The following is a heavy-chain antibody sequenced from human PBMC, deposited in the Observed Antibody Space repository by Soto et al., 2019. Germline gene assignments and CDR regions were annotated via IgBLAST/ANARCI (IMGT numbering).Heavy chain of an antibody. CDR3: ASDSTQYYDSSGPLDY. D-gene: IGHD3-22*01. Sequence: PSETLSLTCTVSGGSISSGDYYWSWIRQPPGKGLEWIGYIYYSGSTYYNPSLKSRVTISVDTSKNQFSLKLSSVTAADTAVYYCASDSTQYYDSSGPLDYWGQGTLVTVSS. V-gene: IGHV4-30-4*01. CDR2: IYYSGST. CDR1: GGSISSGDYY. J-gene: IGHJ4*02.